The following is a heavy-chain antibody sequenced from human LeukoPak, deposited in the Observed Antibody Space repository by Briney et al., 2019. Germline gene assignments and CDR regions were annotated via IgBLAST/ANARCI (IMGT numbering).Heavy chain of an antibody. Sequence: SETLSLTCAVYGGSFSGYYWSWIRQPPGKGLEWIGEINHSGSTNYNPSLKSRVTISVDTSKNQFSLKLSSVTAADTAVYHCARAGEYYYDSSGYYIWGQGTLVTVSS. D-gene: IGHD3-22*01. CDR2: INHSGST. CDR3: ARAGEYYYDSSGYYI. V-gene: IGHV4-34*01. CDR1: GGSFSGYY. J-gene: IGHJ4*02.